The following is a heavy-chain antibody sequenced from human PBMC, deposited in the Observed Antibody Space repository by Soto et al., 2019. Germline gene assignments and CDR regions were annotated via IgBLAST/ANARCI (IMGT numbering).Heavy chain of an antibody. CDR1: GFVFSSHW. CDR2: ISADGSNT. V-gene: IGHV3-74*01. CDR3: ARRTDAYNWADY. J-gene: IGHJ4*02. Sequence: GGSLRLSCAASGFVFSSHWMHWVRQAPGKGLVWVSRISADGSNTNYADSVKGRFTISRDNAKNTLFLQMNSLRAEDTAVYFCARRTDAYNWADYWGQGTLVTVSS. D-gene: IGHD1-1*01.